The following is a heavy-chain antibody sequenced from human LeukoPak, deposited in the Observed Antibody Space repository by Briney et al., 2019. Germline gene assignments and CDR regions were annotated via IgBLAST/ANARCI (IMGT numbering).Heavy chain of an antibody. J-gene: IGHJ4*02. CDR1: GDSISSASYY. Sequence: SQTLSLTCTVSGDSISSASYYWSWIRQPAGKGLEWIGRIYTSGSTNYNPSLKSRVTMSLDASRNQFSLRLTSVTAADTAVYFCARDEGVLRFLEYWGQGIQVTVSS. CDR3: ARDEGVLRFLEY. V-gene: IGHV4-61*02. D-gene: IGHD3-3*01. CDR2: IYTSGST.